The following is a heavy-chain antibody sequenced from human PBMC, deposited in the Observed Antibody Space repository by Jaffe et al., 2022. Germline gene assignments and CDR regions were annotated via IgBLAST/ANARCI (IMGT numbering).Heavy chain of an antibody. CDR3: AADGSIRGGWYRGDAFDI. J-gene: IGHJ3*02. CDR1: GFTFTSSA. V-gene: IGHV1-58*01. Sequence: QMQLVQSGPEVKKPGTSVKVSCKASGFTFTSSAVQWVRQARGQRLEWIGWIVVGSGNTNYAQKFQERVTITRDMSTSTAYMELSSLRSEDTAVYYCAADGSIRGGWYRGDAFDIWGQGTMVTVSS. D-gene: IGHD6-19*01. CDR2: IVVGSGNT.